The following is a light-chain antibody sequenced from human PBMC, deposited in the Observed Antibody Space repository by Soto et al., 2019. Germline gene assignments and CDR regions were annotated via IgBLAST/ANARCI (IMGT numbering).Light chain of an antibody. CDR3: QQYGSSGT. J-gene: IGKJ1*01. CDR1: QSVNSN. V-gene: IGKV3-15*01. CDR2: GIS. Sequence: EMVMTQSPAILSVSPWEIATLSCRASQSVNSNYLAWYQQHPGQPPRLLIYGISTRATGIPARFSGSGSGTEFSLTISSLQSEDFAVYYCQQYGSSGTFGQGTKVDIK.